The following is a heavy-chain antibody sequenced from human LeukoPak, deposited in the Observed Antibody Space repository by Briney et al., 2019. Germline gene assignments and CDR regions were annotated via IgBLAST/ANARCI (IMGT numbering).Heavy chain of an antibody. CDR3: ARWGTTVTTILWGPIDAFDI. V-gene: IGHV4-38-2*02. CDR2: IDHSGST. Sequence: SETLSLTCTVSGYSISSGYYWGWIRQPPGKGLEWTGSIDHSGSTYYNPSLKSRITISVDTSKNQFSLKLSSVTAADTAVYYCARWGTTVTTILWGPIDAFDIWGQGTMVTVSS. D-gene: IGHD4-17*01. CDR1: GYSISSGYY. J-gene: IGHJ3*02.